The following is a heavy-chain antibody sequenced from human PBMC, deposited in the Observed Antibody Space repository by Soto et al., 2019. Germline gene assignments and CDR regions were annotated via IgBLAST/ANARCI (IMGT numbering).Heavy chain of an antibody. V-gene: IGHV3-33*01. D-gene: IGHD6-19*01. Sequence: QVQLVESGGGVVQPGRSLRLSCAASGFKFSTYAMYWVRQAPGKGVEWVAVIWYDGSNKYYADSVKGRFTISRDNSKNTLYLQINSLRAEDTAVYYCARDLGGSPTGYSSGWPIDYWGQGTLVTVSS. CDR3: ARDLGGSPTGYSSGWPIDY. CDR1: GFKFSTYA. J-gene: IGHJ4*02. CDR2: IWYDGSNK.